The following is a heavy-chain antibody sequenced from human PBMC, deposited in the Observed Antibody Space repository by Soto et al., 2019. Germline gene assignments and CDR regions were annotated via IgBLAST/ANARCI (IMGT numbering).Heavy chain of an antibody. D-gene: IGHD2-2*02. CDR2: IYPGDSDT. CDR3: AIADILDYHYAMDV. CDR1: GYSFTSYW. V-gene: IGHV5-51*01. J-gene: IGHJ6*02. Sequence: GESLKISCKGSGYSFTSYWIGWVRQMPGKGLEWMGIIYPGDSDTRYSPSFQGQVTISADKSISTAYLQWSSLRSDDTAVYYCAIADILDYHYAMDVWGQGTTVTVSS.